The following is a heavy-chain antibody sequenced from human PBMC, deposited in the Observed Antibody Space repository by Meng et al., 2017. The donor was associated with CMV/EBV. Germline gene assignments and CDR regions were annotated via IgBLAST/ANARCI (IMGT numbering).Heavy chain of an antibody. CDR3: AKDQEPAAIFD. V-gene: IGHV3-30*02. CDR2: IRYDGSNK. D-gene: IGHD2-2*01. J-gene: IGHJ4*02. CDR1: EFSLSLFW. Sequence: GGSLRLSCTSSEFSLSLFWMSWVRQAPGKGLEWVAFIRYDGSNKYYADSVKGRFTISRDNSKNTLYLQMNSLRAEDTAVYYCAKDQEPAAIFDWGQGTLVTVSS.